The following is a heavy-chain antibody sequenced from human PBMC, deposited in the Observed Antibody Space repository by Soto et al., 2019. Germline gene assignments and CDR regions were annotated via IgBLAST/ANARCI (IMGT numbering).Heavy chain of an antibody. V-gene: IGHV3-9*02. J-gene: IGHJ4*02. Sequence: SLRHSCVASESRSDGHALHWVRQTPGKGLEWVSGLGWNSGDIDYADFVKGRFTISRDNAKNSLYLQMNSLRAEDTALYYCARLRYSAGSGNFDYWGQGT. CDR1: ESRSDGHA. CDR2: LGWNSGDI. D-gene: IGHD1-26*01. CDR3: ARLRYSAGSGNFDY.